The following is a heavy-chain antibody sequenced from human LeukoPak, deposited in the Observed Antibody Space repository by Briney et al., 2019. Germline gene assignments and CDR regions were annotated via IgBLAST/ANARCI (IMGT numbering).Heavy chain of an antibody. CDR2: INWNSDSI. CDR1: GFTFDDYA. CDR3: ARVYFDWPPHDAFDI. D-gene: IGHD3-9*01. J-gene: IGHJ3*02. V-gene: IGHV3-9*01. Sequence: GGSLRPSCAVSGFTFDDYAMHWVRQVPGKGLEWVSGINWNSDSIGYADSVKGRFTISRDNAKNSLYLQMNSLRAEDTAVYYCARVYFDWPPHDAFDIWGQGTMVTVSS.